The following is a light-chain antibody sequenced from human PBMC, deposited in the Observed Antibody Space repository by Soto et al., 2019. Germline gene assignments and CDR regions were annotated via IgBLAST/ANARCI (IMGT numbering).Light chain of an antibody. J-gene: IGLJ1*01. CDR1: SSDVGGYNY. V-gene: IGLV2-14*01. Sequence: QSVLTQPASVSGSPGQSITISCTGTSSDVGGYNYVSWYQQHPGKAPKLMIYEVSNRPSGVSIRFSGSKSGNTASLTISGLLAEDEADYYCNSYTSSSTLFYVFGTGTKLTVL. CDR2: EVS. CDR3: NSYTSSSTLFYV.